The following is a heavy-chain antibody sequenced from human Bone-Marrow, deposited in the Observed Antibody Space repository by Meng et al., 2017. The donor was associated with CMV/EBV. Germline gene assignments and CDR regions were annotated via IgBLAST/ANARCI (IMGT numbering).Heavy chain of an antibody. D-gene: IGHD3-10*01. J-gene: IGHJ3*02. CDR1: GFTFSSYA. CDR3: AQDRGYYYGWGGDFWAHDAVDI. Sequence: GESLKISCAPSGFTFSSYAMNWVRQAPGKGLEWVSAISTGSIVAYYTDSVKGRFTISRDESHNMLHLQMNSLRGEDTAVYYCAQDRGYYYGWGGDFWAHDAVDIWGQGTMVTVSS. V-gene: IGHV3-23*03. CDR2: ISTGSIVA.